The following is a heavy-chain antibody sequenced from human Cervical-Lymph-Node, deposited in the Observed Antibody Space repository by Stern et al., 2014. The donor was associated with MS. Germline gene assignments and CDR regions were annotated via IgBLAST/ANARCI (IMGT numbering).Heavy chain of an antibody. D-gene: IGHD2-21*01. CDR3: ARHNVRGRVWSYFDF. CDR1: GGSISNYY. J-gene: IGHJ4*02. CDR2: VFHTGST. V-gene: IGHV4-59*08. Sequence: QVQLVESGPGLVKPSETLSLTCTVSGGSISNYYWSWVRQPPGKGLEWVGCVFHTGSTDYNPSLESQVDISVDTSRNQFSLTVRAVTAADTALYFCARHNVRGRVWSYFDFWGQGIVVAVSS.